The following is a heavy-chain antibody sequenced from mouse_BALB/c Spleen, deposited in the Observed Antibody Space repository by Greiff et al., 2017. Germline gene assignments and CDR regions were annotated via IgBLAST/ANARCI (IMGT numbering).Heavy chain of an antibody. J-gene: IGHJ3*01. Sequence: VKLMESGPGLVAPSQSLSITCTVSGFSLTSYGVHWVRQPPGKGLEWLGVIWAGGSTNYNSALMSRLSISKDNSKSQVFLKMNSLQTDDTAMYYCAREGKDYYGNYCFAYWGQGTLVTVSA. V-gene: IGHV2-9*02. CDR1: GFSLTSYG. CDR3: AREGKDYYGNYCFAY. D-gene: IGHD2-1*01. CDR2: IWAGGST.